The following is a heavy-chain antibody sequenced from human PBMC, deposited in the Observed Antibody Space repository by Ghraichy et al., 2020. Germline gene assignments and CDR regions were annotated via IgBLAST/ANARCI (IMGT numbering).Heavy chain of an antibody. CDR1: GGSISSSSYY. Sequence: SETLSLTCTVSGGSISSSSYYWGWIRQPPGKGLEWIGSIYYSGSTYYNPSLKSRVTISVDTSKNQFSLKLSSVTAADTAVYYCARLDSSYFAFDYWGQGTLVTVSS. V-gene: IGHV4-39*01. CDR2: IYYSGST. CDR3: ARLDSSYFAFDY. D-gene: IGHD2/OR15-2a*01. J-gene: IGHJ4*02.